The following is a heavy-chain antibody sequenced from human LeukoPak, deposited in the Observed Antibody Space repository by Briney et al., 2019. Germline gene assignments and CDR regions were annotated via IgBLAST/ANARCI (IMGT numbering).Heavy chain of an antibody. D-gene: IGHD3-3*01. CDR2: IYTSGST. J-gene: IGHJ4*02. Sequence: SETLSLTCTVSGGSISSGSYYRSWIRQPAGKGLEWIGRIYTSGSTNYNPSLKSRVTISVDTSKNQFSLKLSSVTAADTTVYYCARGDTIFGVVVLWGQGTLVTVSS. CDR3: ARGDTIFGVVVL. CDR1: GGSISSGSYY. V-gene: IGHV4-61*02.